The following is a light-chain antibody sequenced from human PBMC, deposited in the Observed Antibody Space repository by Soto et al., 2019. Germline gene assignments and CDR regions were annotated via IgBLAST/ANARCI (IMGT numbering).Light chain of an antibody. Sequence: EIVLTQSPATLSLSPGERATLSCRASQSVSSYLAWYQQKPGQAPRLLIYDASNRATGIPARFSGSGSGTDFTLTISSLEPEDFAVYYCQQRSNWAWDTFSQGNKLEIK. J-gene: IGKJ2*01. V-gene: IGKV3-11*01. CDR2: DAS. CDR1: QSVSSY. CDR3: QQRSNWAWDT.